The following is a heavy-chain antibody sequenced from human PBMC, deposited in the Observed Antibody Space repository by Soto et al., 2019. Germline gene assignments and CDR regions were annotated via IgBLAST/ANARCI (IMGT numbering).Heavy chain of an antibody. CDR3: ARDTAMALPDA. V-gene: IGHV1-18*01. J-gene: IGHJ5*02. D-gene: IGHD5-18*01. CDR1: GYTFTSYG. CDR2: ISAYNGNT. Sequence: QVQLVQSGAEVKKPGASVKVSCKASGYTFTSYGISWVRQAPGQGLEWMGWISAYNGNTKYAQKLQGRVTMTTDTSTSTAYMEMRGLRSDDAAVYYWARDTAMALPDAWGQGSLVTVSS.